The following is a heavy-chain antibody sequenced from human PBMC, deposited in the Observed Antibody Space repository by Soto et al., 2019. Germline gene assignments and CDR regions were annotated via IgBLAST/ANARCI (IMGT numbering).Heavy chain of an antibody. V-gene: IGHV1-2*04. J-gene: IGHJ6*02. CDR2: INPNNGGT. CDR1: GYTFNNYY. D-gene: IGHD1-1*01. Sequence: ASVQVSCKASGYTFNNYYMHWVRQAPGQGLEWMGWINPNNGGTNYAQKFQGWVTMTRDTSISTVYMELNRLRSDDTAVYYCAKTTGPFYGMDVWGQGTTVTVSS. CDR3: AKTTGPFYGMDV.